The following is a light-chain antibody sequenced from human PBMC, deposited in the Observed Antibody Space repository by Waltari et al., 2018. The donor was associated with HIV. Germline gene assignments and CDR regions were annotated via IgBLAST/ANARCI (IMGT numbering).Light chain of an antibody. CDR1: QGVSNW. J-gene: IGKJ4*01. CDR2: DIS. Sequence: DIQMTQSPSSVSASVGDRVPITCRASQGVSNWLAWYQQRPGEAPKLLIYDISTLQTGVPSRFSGSGSGTDFALTIDGLQPEDFTTYYCQQANNFPLTFGGGTKVEI. CDR3: QQANNFPLT. V-gene: IGKV1-12*01.